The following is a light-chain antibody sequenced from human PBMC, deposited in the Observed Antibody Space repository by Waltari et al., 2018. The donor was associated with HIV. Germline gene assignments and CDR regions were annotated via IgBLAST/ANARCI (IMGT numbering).Light chain of an antibody. V-gene: IGLV1-47*01. CDR1: RPNISSNY. J-gene: IGLJ3*02. CDR2: RNY. Sequence: QSVLTQPPSASGTPGQRVTIPCSGSRPNISSNYVDWYQQLPGTAPKLLIYRNYDRPSGVPDRFSGSKSGTSASLAISGLRSEDEADYYCAAWDDSLSGPVFGGGTKLTVL. CDR3: AAWDDSLSGPV.